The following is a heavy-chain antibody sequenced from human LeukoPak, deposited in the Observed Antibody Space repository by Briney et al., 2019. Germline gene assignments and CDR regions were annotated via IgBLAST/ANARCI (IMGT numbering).Heavy chain of an antibody. Sequence: ASVTVSCKTSGYTSDFMKYGVAWVRQAPGQGLEWMGWINPDSGHANYAQKFQGRVTMTTHTSTTTAYMELRSLRSEDTAVYYCARELWSGNYNIWGQGTLVTVSS. CDR3: ARELWSGNYNI. V-gene: IGHV1-18*01. CDR1: GYTSDFMKYG. D-gene: IGHD3-3*01. CDR2: INPDSGHA. J-gene: IGHJ4*02.